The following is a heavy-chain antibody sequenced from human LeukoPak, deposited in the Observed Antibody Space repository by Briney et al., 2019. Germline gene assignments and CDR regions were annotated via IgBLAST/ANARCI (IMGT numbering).Heavy chain of an antibody. D-gene: IGHD3-10*01. J-gene: IGHJ5*02. Sequence: ASVKVSCKASGYTFTGYYMHWVRQAPGQGLEWMGWINPNSGGTNYAQKFQGRVTMTRDTSISTAYMELSRLRSDDTAVYYCARDRGMVRGVIIRASRWFDPWGQGTLVTVSS. CDR2: INPNSGGT. CDR1: GYTFTGYY. V-gene: IGHV1-2*02. CDR3: ARDRGMVRGVIIRASRWFDP.